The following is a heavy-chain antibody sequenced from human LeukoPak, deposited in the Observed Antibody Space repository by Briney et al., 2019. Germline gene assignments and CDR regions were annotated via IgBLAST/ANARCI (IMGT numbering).Heavy chain of an antibody. CDR2: INHSGST. CDR1: GGPFSGYY. CDR3: ARCGKKNYDFWSGHYYYYYMDV. Sequence: SETLSLTCAVYGGPFSGYYWSWIRQPPGKGLEWIGEINHSGSTNYNPSLKSRVTISVDTSKNQFSLKLSSVTAADTAVYYCARCGKKNYDFWSGHYYYYYMDVWGKGTTVTVSS. D-gene: IGHD3-3*01. J-gene: IGHJ6*03. V-gene: IGHV4-34*01.